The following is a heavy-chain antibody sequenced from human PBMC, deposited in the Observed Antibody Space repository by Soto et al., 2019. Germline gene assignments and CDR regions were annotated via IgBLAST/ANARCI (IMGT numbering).Heavy chain of an antibody. CDR1: GDSVSSNTAS. V-gene: IGHV6-1*01. D-gene: IGHD5-12*01. Sequence: SQTLSLTCAISGDSVSSNTASRNWVRQSPSRGLEWLGRTYSRSKWYNDYAVSVKSRIIINPDTSKNQFSLQLNSVTPEDTAVYYCAKGDNLGPKTGYAFDPWGQGILVTVS. CDR2: TYSRSKWYN. J-gene: IGHJ5*02. CDR3: AKGDNLGPKTGYAFDP.